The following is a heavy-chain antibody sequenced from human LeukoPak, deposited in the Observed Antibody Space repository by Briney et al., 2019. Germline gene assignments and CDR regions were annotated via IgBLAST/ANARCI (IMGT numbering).Heavy chain of an antibody. CDR1: GFTFSSYE. CDR2: ISSSSSYI. CDR3: ARDAQPYGDSHDAFDI. V-gene: IGHV3-21*01. Sequence: PGGSLRLSCAASGFTFSSYEMNWVRQAPGKGLEWVSSISSSSSYIYYADSVKGRFTISRDNAKNSLYLQMNSLRAEDTAVYYCARDAQPYGDSHDAFDIWGQGTMVTVSS. D-gene: IGHD4-17*01. J-gene: IGHJ3*02.